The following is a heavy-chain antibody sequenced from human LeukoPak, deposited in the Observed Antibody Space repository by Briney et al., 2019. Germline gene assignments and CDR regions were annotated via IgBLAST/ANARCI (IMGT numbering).Heavy chain of an antibody. Sequence: SETLSLTCAVSGGSISSTNLWNWVHQPPGKVLEWIGEIYHSGSTNYNPSLKSRVSISIDKSKNQFSLKLSSVTAADTAIYYCARDDFVDIAMVRLYHWGQGTLVTVSS. D-gene: IGHD5-18*01. J-gene: IGHJ5*02. CDR3: ARDDFVDIAMVRLYH. CDR2: IYHSGST. CDR1: GGSISSTNL. V-gene: IGHV4-4*02.